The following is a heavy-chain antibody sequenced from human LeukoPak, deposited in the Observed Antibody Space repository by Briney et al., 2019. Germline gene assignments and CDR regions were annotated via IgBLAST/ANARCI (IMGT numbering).Heavy chain of an antibody. J-gene: IGHJ6*03. CDR1: GYSISSGYY. CDR2: IYHSGST. D-gene: IGHD2-15*01. CDR3: ASCWGGGSCYYYYYMDV. V-gene: IGHV4-38-2*02. Sequence: SETLSLTCTVSGYSISSGYYWGWIRQPPGKGLEWIGSIYHSGSTYYNPSLKSRVTISVDTSKNQFSLKLSSVTAADTAVYYCASCWGGGSCYYYYYMDVWGKGTTVTVSS.